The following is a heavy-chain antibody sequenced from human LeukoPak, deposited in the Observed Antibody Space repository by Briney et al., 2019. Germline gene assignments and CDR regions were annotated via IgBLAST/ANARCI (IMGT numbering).Heavy chain of an antibody. J-gene: IGHJ3*02. V-gene: IGHV3-9*01. D-gene: IGHD6-19*01. CDR2: ISWNSGSI. Sequence: GGSLRLSCAASGFTFDDYAMHWVRQAPGKGLEWVSGISWNSGSIGYADSVKGRFTISRDNAKNSLYLQMNSLRAEDTALYYCAKDSPLSSGWYKDAFDIWGQGTMVTVSS. CDR1: GFTFDDYA. CDR3: AKDSPLSSGWYKDAFDI.